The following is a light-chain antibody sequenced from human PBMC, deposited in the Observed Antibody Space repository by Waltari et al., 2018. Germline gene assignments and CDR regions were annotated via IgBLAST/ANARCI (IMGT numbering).Light chain of an antibody. CDR2: WAS. Sequence: DIVMTQSPDFLAVSLGERATIHCKSSQSLFSTSNSKTYISWYQQKPGQPPKLLISWASTRGSGVPDRFSGSGSGTDFTLTISSLQAEDVAVYYCHHYYIPPLTFGQGTRLEIK. J-gene: IGKJ5*01. V-gene: IGKV4-1*01. CDR1: QSLFSTSNSKTY. CDR3: HHYYIPPLT.